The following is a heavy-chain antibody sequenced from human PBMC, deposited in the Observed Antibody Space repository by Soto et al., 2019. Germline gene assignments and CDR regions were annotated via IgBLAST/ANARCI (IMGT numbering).Heavy chain of an antibody. V-gene: IGHV1-18*04. Sequence: ASVKVSCKASCNTFTSCGSSWVRQAPGQGLEWMGWISAYNGNTNYAQKLQGRVTMTTDTSTSTAYMELRSLRSDDTAVYYCARVLGSSGYRKKDAFDIWGQGTMVTVSS. CDR2: ISAYNGNT. J-gene: IGHJ3*02. D-gene: IGHD3-22*01. CDR1: CNTFTSCG. CDR3: ARVLGSSGYRKKDAFDI.